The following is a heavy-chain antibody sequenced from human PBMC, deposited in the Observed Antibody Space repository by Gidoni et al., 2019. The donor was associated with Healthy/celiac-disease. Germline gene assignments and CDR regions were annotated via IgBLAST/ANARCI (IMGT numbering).Heavy chain of an antibody. CDR3: AKAPTRLTMVRGVRSYYFDY. CDR1: GFTFSSYA. J-gene: IGHJ4*02. CDR2: IRGSGGST. Sequence: EVQLLESGGGLVQPGGSLRLSCAASGFTFSSYAMSWVRQAPGKGLEWVSAIRGSGGSTYYADSVKGRFTISRDNSKNTLYLQMNSLRAEDTAVYYCAKAPTRLTMVRGVRSYYFDYWGQGTLVTVSS. V-gene: IGHV3-23*01. D-gene: IGHD3-10*01.